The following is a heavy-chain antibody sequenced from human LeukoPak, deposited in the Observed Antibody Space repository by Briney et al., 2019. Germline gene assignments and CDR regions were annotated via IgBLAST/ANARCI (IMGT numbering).Heavy chain of an antibody. J-gene: IGHJ3*02. CDR1: GYSFTSYW. D-gene: IGHD3-10*01. V-gene: IGHV5-51*01. CDR2: IYSGDSDT. CDR3: ARQAGLGDYGAFDI. Sequence: GEALKISCKGPGYSFTSYWIGWVRQMPGKGLEWMGIIYSGDSDTRHSPPFQGPVPFPADKSISTAYLQWSSMKASDTAIYYCARQAGLGDYGAFDIWGQGTTVTVS.